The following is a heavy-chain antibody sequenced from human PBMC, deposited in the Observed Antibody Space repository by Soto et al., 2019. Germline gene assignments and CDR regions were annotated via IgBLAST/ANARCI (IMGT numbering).Heavy chain of an antibody. D-gene: IGHD1-1*01. J-gene: IGHJ6*02. Sequence: SVKVSCKASGGTFSSYAISWVRQAPGQGLEWMGGIIPIFGTANYAQKFQGRVTITADKSTSTAYMELSSLRSEDTAVYYCARDGVSGTTDYYYGMDVWGQGTTVTVSS. CDR2: IIPIFGTA. V-gene: IGHV1-69*06. CDR3: ARDGVSGTTDYYYGMDV. CDR1: GGTFSSYA.